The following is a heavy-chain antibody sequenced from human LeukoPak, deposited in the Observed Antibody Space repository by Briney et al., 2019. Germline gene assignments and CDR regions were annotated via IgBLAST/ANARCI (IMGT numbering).Heavy chain of an antibody. CDR1: GDSVSSNSAA. Sequence: SQTLSLTCAISGDSVSSNSAACNWIRQSPSRGLEWLGRTYYRSKSYNDYAVSVKSRITINPDTSKNQFSLQLNSVTPEDTAVYYCARWKIHYSGSYTGIDYWGQGTLVTVSS. CDR3: ARWKIHYSGSYTGIDY. D-gene: IGHD1-26*01. V-gene: IGHV6-1*01. J-gene: IGHJ4*02. CDR2: TYYRSKSYN.